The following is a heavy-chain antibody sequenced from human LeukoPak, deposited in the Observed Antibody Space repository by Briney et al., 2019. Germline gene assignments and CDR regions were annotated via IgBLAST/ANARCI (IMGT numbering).Heavy chain of an antibody. CDR2: ISGSGSTV. D-gene: IGHD5-24*01. V-gene: IGHV3-48*03. J-gene: IGHJ2*01. CDR1: GFTFSNYE. CDR3: ARELRELATGYFDL. Sequence: GGSLRLSCAASGFTFSNYELNWVRQAPGMGLEWVSYISGSGSTVYHADSVKGRFTISRDNARNSLYLQMNSLRAEDTAVYYCARELRELATGYFDLWGRGTLVTVSS.